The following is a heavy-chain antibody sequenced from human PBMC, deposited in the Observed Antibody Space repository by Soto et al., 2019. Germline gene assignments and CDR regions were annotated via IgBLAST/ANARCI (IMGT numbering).Heavy chain of an antibody. D-gene: IGHD3-22*01. J-gene: IGHJ3*01. CDR3: ARELTYYYDSSGYPDAFDF. CDR2: ISAYNGNT. Sequence: GASVKVSCKASGYTFTSYGISWVRQAPGQVLEWMGWISAYNGNTNYAQKLQGRVTMTTDTSTSTAYMELRSLRSDDTAVYYCARELTYYYDSSGYPDAFDFWGQGTMVTVSS. V-gene: IGHV1-18*01. CDR1: GYTFTSYG.